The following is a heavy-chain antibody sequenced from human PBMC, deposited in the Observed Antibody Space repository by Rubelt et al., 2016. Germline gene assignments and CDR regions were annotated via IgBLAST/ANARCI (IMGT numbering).Heavy chain of an antibody. V-gene: IGHV3-21*01. CDR3: AKNLARAYDILTGQDY. Sequence: GRGLEWVSSISSSSSYIYYADSVKGRFTISRDNAKNSLYLQMNSLRAEDTAVYYCAKNLARAYDILTGQDYWGQGTLVTVSS. D-gene: IGHD3-9*01. J-gene: IGHJ4*02. CDR2: ISSSSSYI.